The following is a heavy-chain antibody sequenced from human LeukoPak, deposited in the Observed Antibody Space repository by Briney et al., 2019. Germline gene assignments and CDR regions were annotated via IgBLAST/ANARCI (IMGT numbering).Heavy chain of an antibody. CDR3: ARVASPPPYYYYYGMDV. Sequence: SVKVSCKASGGTFSSYAISWVRQSPGQGLEWMGRIIPILGIANYAQKLQGRVTITADKSTSTAYMELSSLRSEDTAVYYCARVASPPPYYYYYGMDVWGQGTTVTVSS. J-gene: IGHJ6*02. CDR1: GGTFSSYA. CDR2: IIPILGIA. V-gene: IGHV1-69*04.